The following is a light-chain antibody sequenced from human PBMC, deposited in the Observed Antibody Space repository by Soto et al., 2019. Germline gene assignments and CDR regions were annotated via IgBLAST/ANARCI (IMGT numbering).Light chain of an antibody. CDR1: QAISTW. V-gene: IGKV1D-12*01. J-gene: IGKJ1*01. Sequence: DIQMTQSPSSVSASVGDRVTITCRASQAISTWLAWYQQKPGKAPKLLIYAASNLQTGVPSRFRGSVSRTDFTLTISSLQPEDFATYYCQQANSFPRTFGQGTKVELK. CDR2: AAS. CDR3: QQANSFPRT.